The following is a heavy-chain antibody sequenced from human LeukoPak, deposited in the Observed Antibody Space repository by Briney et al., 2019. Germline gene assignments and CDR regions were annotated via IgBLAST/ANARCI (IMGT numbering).Heavy chain of an antibody. D-gene: IGHD2-21*02. CDR2: IKQDGSEK. J-gene: IGHJ3*01. V-gene: IGHV3-7*02. CDR1: GFTFSSYW. Sequence: PGGSLRLSCAASGFTFSSYWMSWVRQAPGKGLEWVANIKQDGSEKYYVDPVKGRFTISRDNSKDSLFLQLSSLRAEDTAVYYCARGNMVTATVTAFDVWGQGTMVTVSS. CDR3: ARGNMVTATVTAFDV.